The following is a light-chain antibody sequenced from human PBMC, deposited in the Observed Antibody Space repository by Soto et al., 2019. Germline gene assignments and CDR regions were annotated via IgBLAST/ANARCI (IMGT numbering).Light chain of an antibody. CDR3: QQSYSTPPMYT. Sequence: DIQMTQSPSSLSASVGDRVTITCRASQSISSYLNWYQQKPGKAPKLLIYAASSLQSGVPSSFSVSGSGTDFTLTISSLQPEDFATYYCQQSYSTPPMYTFGQGTKLEIK. CDR2: AAS. J-gene: IGKJ2*01. V-gene: IGKV1-39*01. CDR1: QSISSY.